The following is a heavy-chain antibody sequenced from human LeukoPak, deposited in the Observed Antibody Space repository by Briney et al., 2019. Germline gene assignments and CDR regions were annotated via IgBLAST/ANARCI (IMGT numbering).Heavy chain of an antibody. J-gene: IGHJ4*02. Sequence: PSQTLSLTCAVSGGSISGGGHSWSWIRQPPGKGLEWIGYIYHSGSTYYNPSLKSRVTISVDRSKNQFSLNLHSVTAADTAVYYCVSVSSGGYFDYWGQGALVSVSS. D-gene: IGHD3-16*01. CDR2: IYHSGST. CDR1: GGSISGGGHS. CDR3: VSVSSGGYFDY. V-gene: IGHV4-30-2*01.